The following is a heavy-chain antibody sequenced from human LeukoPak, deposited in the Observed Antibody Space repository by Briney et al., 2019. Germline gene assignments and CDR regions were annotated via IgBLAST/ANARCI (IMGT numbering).Heavy chain of an antibody. Sequence: GGSLRLSCAASGFTFSSYSMNWVRQAPGKGLEWVSSISSSSSYIYYADSVKGRFTISRDNAKNSLYLQMNSLRAEDTAVYYCARDPAPGGSGDWGQGTLVTVSS. CDR2: ISSSSSYI. CDR1: GFTFSSYS. CDR3: ARDPAPGGSGD. V-gene: IGHV3-21*01. D-gene: IGHD3-10*01. J-gene: IGHJ4*02.